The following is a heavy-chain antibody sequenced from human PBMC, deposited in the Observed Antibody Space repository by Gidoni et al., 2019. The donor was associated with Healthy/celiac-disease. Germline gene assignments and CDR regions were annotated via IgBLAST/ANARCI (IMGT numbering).Heavy chain of an antibody. J-gene: IGHJ4*02. D-gene: IGHD3-10*01. V-gene: IGHV4-39*07. Sequence: QLQLQESGPGLVKPSETLSLTCTVSGGPISSSSYSWGWIRQPPGKGLAWLGSIYYSGSTYYNPSLKSRVTISVDTSKNQFSLKLSSVTAADTAVYYCARGAMVRDRRDFDYWGQGTLVTVSS. CDR1: GGPISSSSYS. CDR2: IYYSGST. CDR3: ARGAMVRDRRDFDY.